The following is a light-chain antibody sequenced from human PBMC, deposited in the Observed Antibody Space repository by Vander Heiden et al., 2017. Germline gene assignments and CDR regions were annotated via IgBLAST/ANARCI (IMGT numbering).Light chain of an antibody. CDR3: MQALQTPDT. J-gene: IGKJ2*01. CDR1: ASPLLSQRYNY. CDR2: LGS. Sequence: DSVMTQSPLSLPVYPGEPASITCRSSASPLLSQRYNYLDWYLQKPGLSPQLVVCLGSKRAFGVPDGGSGRGSGRDFALNVSRVEAGDVGGYYCMQALQTPDTFGQGTRLEIK. V-gene: IGKV2-28*01.